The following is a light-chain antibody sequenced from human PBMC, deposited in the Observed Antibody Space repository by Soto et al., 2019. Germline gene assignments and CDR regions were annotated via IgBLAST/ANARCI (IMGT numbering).Light chain of an antibody. CDR1: SSDVGGYNY. V-gene: IGLV2-14*01. Sequence: QSALTQPASVSGSPGQSITISCTGTSSDVGGYNYVSWYQQHPGKAPKLIIYEVSYWPSGVSNRFSGSKSGNTASLTISGLQAEDEADYYCSSYTSSSTLFGGGTKVTVL. CDR3: SSYTSSSTL. J-gene: IGLJ2*01. CDR2: EVS.